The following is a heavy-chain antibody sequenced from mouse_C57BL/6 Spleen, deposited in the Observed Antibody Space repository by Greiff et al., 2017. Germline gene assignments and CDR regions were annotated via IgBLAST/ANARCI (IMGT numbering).Heavy chain of an antibody. D-gene: IGHD1-1*01. V-gene: IGHV5-6*01. CDR2: ISSGGSYT. J-gene: IGHJ2*01. CDR3: ARQGITTVVAKSFDY. Sequence: EVKLMESGGDLVKPGGSLKLSCAASGFTFSSYGMSWVRQTPDKRLEWVATISSGGSYTYSPDSVKGRFTISRDNAKNTLYLQMSSLKSEYTAMYYCARQGITTVVAKSFDYWGQGTTLTVSS. CDR1: GFTFSSYG.